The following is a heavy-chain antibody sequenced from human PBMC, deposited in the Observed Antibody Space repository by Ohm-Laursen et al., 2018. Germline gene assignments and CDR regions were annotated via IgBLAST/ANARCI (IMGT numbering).Heavy chain of an antibody. J-gene: IGHJ6*02. CDR3: SRERGEIWFGELFTLYGMDV. V-gene: IGHV1-69*04. Sequence: ASVKVSCKASGGTFSSYAISWVRQAPGQGLEWMGRIIPILGIANYAQKFQGRVTITADKSTSTAYMELSSLRSEDTAVYYCSRERGEIWFGELFTLYGMDVWGQGTTVTVSS. CDR2: IIPILGIA. D-gene: IGHD3-10*01. CDR1: GGTFSSYA.